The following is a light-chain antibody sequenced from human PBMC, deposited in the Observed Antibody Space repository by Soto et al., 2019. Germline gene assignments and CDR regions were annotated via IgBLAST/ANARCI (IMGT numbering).Light chain of an antibody. J-gene: IGKJ3*01. V-gene: IGKV1-33*01. Sequence: DMLLKQSPSSLSASVVDRVTITCQASQDISNHLNWYQHKTGKAPKLLIYDESDLETGVPSRFSGGGSSTLFSFTNNSRQPEDIATYYCQKNDGVPLFRPGNK. CDR2: DES. CDR1: QDISNH. CDR3: QKNDGVPL.